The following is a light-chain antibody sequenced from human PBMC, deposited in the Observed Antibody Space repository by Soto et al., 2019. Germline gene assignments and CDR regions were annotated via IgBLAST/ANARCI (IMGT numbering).Light chain of an antibody. J-gene: IGKJ2*01. CDR3: QQANSFPYT. CDR1: QDISSW. CDR2: GAS. Sequence: DIQMTQSPSSVSASVGDRVTITCRASQDISSWLAWYQQKPGKAPKLLIYGASNLKSGVPSRFSGSGSGTAFTLTISSLQPEDFATYYCQQANSFPYTFGQGTKLEIK. V-gene: IGKV1-12*01.